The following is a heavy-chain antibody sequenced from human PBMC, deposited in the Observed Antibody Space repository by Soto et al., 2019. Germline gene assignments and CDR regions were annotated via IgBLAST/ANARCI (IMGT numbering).Heavy chain of an antibody. CDR2: ISSSSSYI. Sequence: PGGSLRLSCAASGFTFSSYSMNWVRQAPGKGLEWVSSISSSSSYIYYADSVKGRFTISRDNAKNSLYLQMNSLRAEDTAVYYCARDPYGSGSYYHAVDYWGQGTLVTVSS. J-gene: IGHJ4*02. CDR1: GFTFSSYS. D-gene: IGHD3-10*01. CDR3: ARDPYGSGSYYHAVDY. V-gene: IGHV3-21*01.